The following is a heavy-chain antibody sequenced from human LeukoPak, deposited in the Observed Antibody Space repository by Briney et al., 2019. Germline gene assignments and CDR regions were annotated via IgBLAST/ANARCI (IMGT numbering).Heavy chain of an antibody. Sequence: GGSLRLSCAASGFTFSSYSMNWVRQAPGKGLEWVSSISSSSSYIYYADSVKGGFTISRDNAKNSLYLQMNSLRAEHTAVYYCARERSLWFGELKLLEYNWFDPWGQGTLVTVSS. D-gene: IGHD3-10*01. CDR3: ARERSLWFGELKLLEYNWFDP. J-gene: IGHJ5*02. CDR2: ISSSSSYI. CDR1: GFTFSSYS. V-gene: IGHV3-21*01.